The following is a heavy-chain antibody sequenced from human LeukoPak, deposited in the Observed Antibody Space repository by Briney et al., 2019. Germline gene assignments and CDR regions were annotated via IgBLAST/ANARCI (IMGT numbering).Heavy chain of an antibody. V-gene: IGHV4-59*12. CDR3: ARGVHIVVVTAIHYFDY. J-gene: IGHJ4*02. CDR2: IYYSGST. D-gene: IGHD2-21*02. Sequence: SETLSLTCTVSGGSISSYYWSWIRQPPGKGLEWIGYIYYSGSTNYNPSLKSRVTISVDTSKNQFSLKLSSVTAADTAVYYCARGVHIVVVTAIHYFDYWGQGTLVTVSS. CDR1: GGSISSYY.